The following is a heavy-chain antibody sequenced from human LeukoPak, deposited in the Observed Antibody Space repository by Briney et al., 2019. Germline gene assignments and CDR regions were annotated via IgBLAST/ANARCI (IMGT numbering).Heavy chain of an antibody. CDR2: ILFDGNNK. V-gene: IGHV3-33*07. D-gene: IGHD2-15*01. CDR3: AKAVSTTGQYYYYGMDV. Sequence: GRSLRLSCAASGFSFSTYGMYWVRQAPDKGLEWVAFILFDGNNKYYADSVRGRFTVSRDNSKNTLYLQTNSLRVEDTALYYCAKAVSTTGQYYYYGMDVWGQGTTVTVSS. CDR1: GFSFSTYG. J-gene: IGHJ6*02.